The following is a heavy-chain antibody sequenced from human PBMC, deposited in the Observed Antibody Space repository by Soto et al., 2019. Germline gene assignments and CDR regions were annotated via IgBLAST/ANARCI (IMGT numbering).Heavy chain of an antibody. D-gene: IGHD1-26*01. V-gene: IGHV3-23*01. CDR2: ISGSGDST. J-gene: IGHJ5*02. Sequence: PGGSLRLSCAASGFTFSSYAMSWVRQAPGKGLEWVSAISGSGDSTYYADSVKGRFTISRDNYKNTLYLQMNSLRAEDTAVYHCAKSRSGNYYAWFDPWGQGTLVTVSS. CDR1: GFTFSSYA. CDR3: AKSRSGNYYAWFDP.